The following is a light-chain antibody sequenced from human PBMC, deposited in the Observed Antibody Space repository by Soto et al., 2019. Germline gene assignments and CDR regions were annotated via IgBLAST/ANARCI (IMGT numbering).Light chain of an antibody. CDR3: QSYESRPSGYV. Sequence: QSLLTQPPSLSGAPGQSVTISCTGGSSNIGAGYDVHWYQHIPGTAPKLLIYGNNNRPSGVPDRFSGSKSVTSASLAITGLQAEDEADYYCQSYESRPSGYVFGTGTKVTVL. J-gene: IGLJ1*01. CDR2: GNN. V-gene: IGLV1-40*01. CDR1: SSNIGAGYD.